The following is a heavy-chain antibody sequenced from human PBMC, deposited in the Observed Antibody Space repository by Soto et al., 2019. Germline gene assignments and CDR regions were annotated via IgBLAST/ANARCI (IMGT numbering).Heavy chain of an antibody. CDR3: ARDYYGTYDF. CDR1: GFPFSSTD. Sequence: GGSLRLSCAASGFPFSSTDMTWVRQAPGKGLEWVALISQDGHNQFYADSVKGRFTISRDNSENTVYLQMNSLRAEDTAVYYCARDYYGTYDFWGQGTMVTV. V-gene: IGHV3-30*03. J-gene: IGHJ4*02. D-gene: IGHD1-26*01. CDR2: ISQDGHNQ.